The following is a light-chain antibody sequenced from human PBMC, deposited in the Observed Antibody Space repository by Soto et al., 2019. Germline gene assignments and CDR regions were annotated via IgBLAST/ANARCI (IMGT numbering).Light chain of an antibody. CDR1: PSVTNY. CDR3: QQRNIWPPVT. CDR2: GAF. Sequence: IVLTHSPDTLSLSPGERATLSCRSSPSVTNYLAWYQQKPGQPPRLLIYGAFNRAAGIPARFSGSGSGTDFTLTISSLEPEDSAVYYCQQRNIWPPVTFGQGTLLEIK. J-gene: IGKJ5*01. V-gene: IGKV3-11*01.